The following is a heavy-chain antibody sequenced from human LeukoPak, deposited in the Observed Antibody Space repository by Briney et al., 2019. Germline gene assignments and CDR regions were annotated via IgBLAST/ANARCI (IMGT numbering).Heavy chain of an antibody. CDR3: ARRWYHAYCDY. J-gene: IGHJ4*02. V-gene: IGHV4-39*07. CDR2: IYYSGST. Sequence: SETLSLTCTVSGGSVSSSGYYWVWIRQPPGKGLEWIGNIYYSGSTYYNPSLKSRVTMSLDTSKNQFSLKLTSVTAADTAVYYCARRWYHAYCDYWGQGSLVTVSS. CDR1: GGSVSSSGYY. D-gene: IGHD2-15*01.